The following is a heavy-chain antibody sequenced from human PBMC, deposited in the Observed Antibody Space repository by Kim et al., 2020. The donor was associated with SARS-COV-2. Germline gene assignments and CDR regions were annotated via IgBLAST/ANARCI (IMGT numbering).Heavy chain of an antibody. CDR1: GFTFSTYW. Sequence: GGSLRLSCAASGFTFSTYWMTWVRQAPGKGLEWVANIKQDGSEKYYVDSVKGRFTISRDNAKNSLYLQMNSLRAEDTAVYYCARDCGTTMKSYGMDVWGQGTTVTVSS. CDR3: ARDCGTTMKSYGMDV. D-gene: IGHD4-17*01. V-gene: IGHV3-7*03. CDR2: IKQDGSEK. J-gene: IGHJ6*02.